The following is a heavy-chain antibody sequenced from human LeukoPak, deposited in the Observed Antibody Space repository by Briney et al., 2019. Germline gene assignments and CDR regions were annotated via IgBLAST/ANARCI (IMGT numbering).Heavy chain of an antibody. CDR1: GFVVSAYY. V-gene: IGHV3-53*05. J-gene: IGHJ4*02. Sequence: GGSLRLSCAASGFVVSAYYMSWVRQAPGKGVQWVSDFYCGGHPLHRDGTTYYADSVNDRFTIYGDKSANTVYVQMHSLRLDDTAVYYCAHSYDFDNNGYHRPTAFWGQGTLVTVSS. D-gene: IGHD3/OR15-3a*01. CDR3: AHSYDFDNNGYHRPTAF. CDR2: FYCGGHPLHRDGTT.